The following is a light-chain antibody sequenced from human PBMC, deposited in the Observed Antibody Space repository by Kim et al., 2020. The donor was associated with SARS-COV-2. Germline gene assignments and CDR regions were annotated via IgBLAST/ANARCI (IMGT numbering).Light chain of an antibody. CDR3: QQYLSSPFT. V-gene: IGKV3-20*01. CDR1: QSVISRH. J-gene: IGKJ4*01. Sequence: SPGERATLSCRASQSVISRHLAWYQQKPGPAPRLLMYTTSTRATGIPDRFSGSGSGTDFTLTIVRLEPEDFAVYFCQQYLSSPFTFGGGTKVYIK. CDR2: TTS.